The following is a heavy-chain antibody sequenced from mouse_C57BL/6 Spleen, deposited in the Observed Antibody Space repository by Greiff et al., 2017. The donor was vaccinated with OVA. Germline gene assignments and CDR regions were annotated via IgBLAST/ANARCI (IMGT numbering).Heavy chain of an antibody. Sequence: EVKLMESGGGLVKPGGSLKLSCAASGFTFSDYGMHWVRQAPEKGLEWVAYISSGSSTIYYADTVKGRFTISRDNAKNTLFLQMTSLRSEDTAMYYCARGGITTDWYFDVWGTGTTVTVSS. CDR3: ARGGITTDWYFDV. J-gene: IGHJ1*03. V-gene: IGHV5-17*01. CDR2: ISSGSSTI. D-gene: IGHD1-1*01. CDR1: GFTFSDYG.